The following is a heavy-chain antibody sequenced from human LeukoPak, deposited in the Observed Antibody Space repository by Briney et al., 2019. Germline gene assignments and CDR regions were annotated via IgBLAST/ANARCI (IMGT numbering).Heavy chain of an antibody. J-gene: IGHJ4*02. CDR3: ASGSYYLDY. CDR2: IYYSGST. D-gene: IGHD1-26*01. Sequence: KPSETLSLTCTVSGGSISSYYWSWIRQPPGKGLEWIGYIYYSGSTNYNPSLKSRVTISVDTSKNQFSLKLSSVTAADTAVYYCASGSYYLDYWGQGTLVAVFS. V-gene: IGHV4-59*08. CDR1: GGSISSYY.